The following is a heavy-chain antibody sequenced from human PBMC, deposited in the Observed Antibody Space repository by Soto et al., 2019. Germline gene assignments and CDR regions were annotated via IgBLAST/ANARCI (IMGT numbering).Heavy chain of an antibody. Sequence: PSETLSLTCTVSGGSISSYYWSWIRQPPGKGLEWIGYIYYSGSTNYNPSLKSRVTISVDTSKNQFSLKLSSVTAADTAVYYCARFDTYYYGSGSYNDAFDIWGQGTMVTVSS. CDR1: GGSISSYY. CDR2: IYYSGST. J-gene: IGHJ3*02. CDR3: ARFDTYYYGSGSYNDAFDI. D-gene: IGHD3-10*01. V-gene: IGHV4-59*08.